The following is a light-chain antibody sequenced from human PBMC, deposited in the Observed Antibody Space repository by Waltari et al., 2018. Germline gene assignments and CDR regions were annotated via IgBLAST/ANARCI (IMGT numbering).Light chain of an antibody. CDR3: QQYGSSFS. CDR2: EAS. CDR1: QSVGTS. V-gene: IGKV3-11*01. Sequence: DIVLTQSPATLSLSPGARATLSCRASQSVGTSLAWYQQKPGQAPRLLIYEASRRATGLPPKFSGSGSGTDFILTISSLEPEDFAVYYCQQYGSSFSFGRGTKLEIK. J-gene: IGKJ2*01.